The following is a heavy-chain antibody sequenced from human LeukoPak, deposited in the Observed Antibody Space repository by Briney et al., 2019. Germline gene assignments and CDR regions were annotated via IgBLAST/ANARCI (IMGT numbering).Heavy chain of an antibody. V-gene: IGHV4-30-4*08. Sequence: SETLSLTCAVYGGSFSGYYWSWNRQPPGKGLEWIGYIYYSGSTYYNPSLKSRVTISVDTSKNQFSLKLSSVTAADTAVYYCARAPRNYYDSSGYPVYFDYWGQGTLVTVSS. D-gene: IGHD3-22*01. CDR3: ARAPRNYYDSSGYPVYFDY. CDR1: GGSFSGYY. J-gene: IGHJ4*02. CDR2: IYYSGST.